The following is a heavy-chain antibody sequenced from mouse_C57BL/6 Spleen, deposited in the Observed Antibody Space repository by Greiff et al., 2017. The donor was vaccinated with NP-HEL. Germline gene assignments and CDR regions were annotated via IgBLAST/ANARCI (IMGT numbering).Heavy chain of an antibody. CDR3: TRIYYDYGRY. CDR1: GFNIKDDY. CDR2: IDPENGDT. V-gene: IGHV14-4*01. J-gene: IGHJ3*01. D-gene: IGHD2-4*01. Sequence: VQLQQSGAELVRPGASVKLSCTASGFNIKDDYMHWVKQRPEQGLEWIGWIDPENGDTEYASKFQGKATITADTSSNTAYLQLSSLTSEDTAVYYCTRIYYDYGRYWGQGTLVTVSA.